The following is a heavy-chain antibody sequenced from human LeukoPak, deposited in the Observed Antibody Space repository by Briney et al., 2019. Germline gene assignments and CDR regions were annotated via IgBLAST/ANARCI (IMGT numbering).Heavy chain of an antibody. CDR1: GFTFDDYA. CDR3: ASGAPIGATTPRDGNFDY. CDR2: ISWNSGSI. V-gene: IGHV3-9*01. J-gene: IGHJ4*02. D-gene: IGHD5-12*01. Sequence: SLRLSCAASGFTFDDYAMHWVRQAPGKGLEWVSGISWNSGSIGYADSVKGRFTISRDNAKNSLYLQMNSLRAEDTAVYYCASGAPIGATTPRDGNFDYWGQGTLVTVSS.